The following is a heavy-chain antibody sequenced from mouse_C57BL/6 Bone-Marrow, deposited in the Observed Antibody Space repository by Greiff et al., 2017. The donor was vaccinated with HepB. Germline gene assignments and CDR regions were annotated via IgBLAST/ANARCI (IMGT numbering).Heavy chain of an antibody. Sequence: QVHVKQSGAELARPGASVKLSCKASGYTFTSYGISWVKQRTGQGLEWIGEIYPRSGNTYYNEKFKGKATLTADKSSSTAYMELRSLTSEDSAVYFCARKDDYDVYYFDYWGQGTTLTVSS. CDR2: IYPRSGNT. J-gene: IGHJ2*01. CDR1: GYTFTSYG. CDR3: ARKDDYDVYYFDY. V-gene: IGHV1-81*01. D-gene: IGHD2-4*01.